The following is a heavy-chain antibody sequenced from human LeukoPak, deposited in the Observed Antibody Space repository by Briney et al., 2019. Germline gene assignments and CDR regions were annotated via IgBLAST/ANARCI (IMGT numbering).Heavy chain of an antibody. D-gene: IGHD6-19*01. Sequence: GGSLRLSCAASGFTFSSYGMHWVRQAPGKGLEWVAVIWYDGSNKYYADSVKGRFTISRDNSKNTLFLQMNSLRAEDTAVYYCAKDGDSSGPRGNWFDPWGQGTLATVSS. CDR3: AKDGDSSGPRGNWFDP. J-gene: IGHJ5*02. CDR1: GFTFSSYG. CDR2: IWYDGSNK. V-gene: IGHV3-33*06.